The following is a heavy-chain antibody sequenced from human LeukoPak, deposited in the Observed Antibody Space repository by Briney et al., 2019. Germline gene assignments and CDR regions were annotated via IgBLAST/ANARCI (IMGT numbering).Heavy chain of an antibody. J-gene: IGHJ4*02. CDR1: GGSLSSSSYY. CDR3: ASRGATSPFDY. CDR2: IYYSGRT. Sequence: SAPLSLTCTVSGGSLSSSSYYWGWVRQPPGKGLEWIGSIYYSGRTYYNPSLKSRVTISVDTSKNQFSLKLSSVTAADTAVYYCASRGATSPFDYWGQGTLVTVSS. D-gene: IGHD1-26*01. V-gene: IGHV4-39*01.